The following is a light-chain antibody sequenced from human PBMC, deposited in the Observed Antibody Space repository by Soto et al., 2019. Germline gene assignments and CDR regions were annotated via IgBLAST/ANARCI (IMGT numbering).Light chain of an antibody. J-gene: IGKJ4*01. CDR2: KAS. CDR1: QSISTW. Sequence: DIQMTQSPSTLSASVGDRVNITCRASQSISTWLAWYQQKPGKAPKLLIYKASSLEGGVPSRFRGSVSGTEFNITISSLQPDDFATYYCQQYNTYPLTFGGGTTVDIK. V-gene: IGKV1-5*03. CDR3: QQYNTYPLT.